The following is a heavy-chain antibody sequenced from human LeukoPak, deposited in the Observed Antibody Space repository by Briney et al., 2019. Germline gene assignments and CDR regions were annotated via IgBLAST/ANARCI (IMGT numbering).Heavy chain of an antibody. D-gene: IGHD3-10*01. CDR3: ARHSGSGSLSRPFDP. CDR1: GGSVTSGGVY. J-gene: IGHJ5*02. Sequence: PLETLSLTCSVSGGSVTSGGVYWGWLRQPPGKGPEWIATIYYTGSTYYNPSLNSRVTVSIDTSKNQFSLRLTSVTATDTAVYHCARHSGSGSLSRPFDPWGQGTLVTVSS. CDR2: IYYTGST. V-gene: IGHV4-39*01.